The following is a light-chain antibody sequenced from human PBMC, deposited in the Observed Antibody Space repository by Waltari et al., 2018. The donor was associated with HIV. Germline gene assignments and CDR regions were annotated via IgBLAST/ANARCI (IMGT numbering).Light chain of an antibody. V-gene: IGKV3-11*01. Sequence: IVLTKSTLPLSLASGDRASHSCRASQSVSSSLDWYQQQAGQPPRLLIYDASDRATGIPARFSGSGSGTDFTLTISSLEPEDFAVYYCQQRGNWRITFGQGTRLEIK. CDR1: QSVSSS. CDR2: DAS. CDR3: QQRGNWRIT. J-gene: IGKJ5*01.